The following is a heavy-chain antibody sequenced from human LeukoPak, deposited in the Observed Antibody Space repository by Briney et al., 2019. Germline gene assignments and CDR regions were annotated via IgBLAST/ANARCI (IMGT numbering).Heavy chain of an antibody. CDR1: GGSFSGYY. Sequence: PSETLSLTCAVYGGSFSGYYWNWIRQPPGKGLEWIGEINHSGSTNYNPSLKSRVTISVDTSKNQFSLKLSSVTAADTAVYYCARERVGAAIGFDNWGQGTLVTVSS. CDR3: ARERVGAAIGFDN. CDR2: INHSGST. D-gene: IGHD1-26*01. J-gene: IGHJ4*02. V-gene: IGHV4-34*01.